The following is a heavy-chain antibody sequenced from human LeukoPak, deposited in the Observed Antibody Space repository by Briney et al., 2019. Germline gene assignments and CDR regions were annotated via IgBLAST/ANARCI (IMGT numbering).Heavy chain of an antibody. CDR1: GGSISSYY. CDR3: ARGAPMVRGAPQPNWFDP. CDR2: INHSGST. Sequence: SETLSLTCTVSGGSISSYYWSWIRQPPGKGLEWIGEINHSGSTNYNPSLKSRVTISVDTSKNQFSLKLSSVTAADTAVYYCARGAPMVRGAPQPNWFDPWGQGTLVTVSS. D-gene: IGHD3-10*01. V-gene: IGHV4-34*01. J-gene: IGHJ5*02.